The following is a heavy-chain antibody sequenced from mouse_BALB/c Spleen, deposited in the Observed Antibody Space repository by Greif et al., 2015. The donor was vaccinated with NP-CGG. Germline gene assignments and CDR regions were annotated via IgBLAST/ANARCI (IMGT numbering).Heavy chain of an antibody. CDR2: IYHGSGST. D-gene: IGHD2-14*01. J-gene: IGHJ3*01. CDR1: GYTFPSYS. Sequence: LQQSRSELARPGASVKPSCKPSGYTFPSYSLHCVKPTHAQGLDWFVNIYHGSGSTNYDAQLKRKGTLTVDTSTSTAYMHLSSLTSEDSAVYNCTGYDFAYWGQGTLVTVSA. V-gene: IGHV1S22*01. CDR3: TGYDFAY.